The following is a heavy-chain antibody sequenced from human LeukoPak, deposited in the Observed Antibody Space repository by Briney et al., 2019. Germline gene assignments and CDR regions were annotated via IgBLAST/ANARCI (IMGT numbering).Heavy chain of an antibody. D-gene: IGHD3-22*01. Sequence: GGSLRLSCAASGFTFSDYYMSWIRQAPGKGLEWVSYISSSGSTINYADSVKGRFTISRDDAKNSLYLQMNSPRAEDTAVYYCARAPPGTMIVVSAFDIWGQGTMVTVSS. CDR2: ISSSGSTI. CDR3: ARAPPGTMIVVSAFDI. J-gene: IGHJ3*02. V-gene: IGHV3-11*04. CDR1: GFTFSDYY.